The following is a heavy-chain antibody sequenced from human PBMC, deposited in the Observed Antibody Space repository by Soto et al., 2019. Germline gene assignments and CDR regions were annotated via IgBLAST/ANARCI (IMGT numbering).Heavy chain of an antibody. Sequence: QLQLQESGPGLVKPSETLSLTCTVSGGSISSSSYYWGWIRQPPGKGLEWIGSIYYSGSTYYNPSLKSRVTISVDTSKNQFSLKLSSVTAADTAVYYCARLEQWLVMGYFDYWGQGTLVTVSS. D-gene: IGHD6-19*01. J-gene: IGHJ4*02. CDR2: IYYSGST. CDR1: GGSISSSSYY. CDR3: ARLEQWLVMGYFDY. V-gene: IGHV4-39*01.